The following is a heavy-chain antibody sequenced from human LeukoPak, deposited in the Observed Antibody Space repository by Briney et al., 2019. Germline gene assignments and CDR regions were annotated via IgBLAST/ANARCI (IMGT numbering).Heavy chain of an antibody. CDR1: GGSISSYY. Sequence: SETLSLTCTVPGGSISSYYWSWIRQPPGKRLEWIGYIYYSGSTNYNPPLKSRVTISGDTSKNQISLKLKSVTAADTAVYYCARVPPEAYWYFDLWGRGTLVTVSS. CDR2: IYYSGST. CDR3: ARVPPEAYWYFDL. D-gene: IGHD1-14*01. V-gene: IGHV4-59*01. J-gene: IGHJ2*01.